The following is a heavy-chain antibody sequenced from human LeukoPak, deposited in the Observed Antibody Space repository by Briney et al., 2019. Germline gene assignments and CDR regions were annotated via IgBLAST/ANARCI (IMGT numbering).Heavy chain of an antibody. J-gene: IGHJ4*02. CDR2: IIPIFGTA. D-gene: IGHD5-18*01. Sequence: ASVNVSCKASGGTFSSYAISWVRQAPGQGLEWMGGIIPIFGTANYAQKFQGRVTITADESTSTAYMELSSLRSEDTAVYYCAREDTSLVIAYWGQGTLVTVSS. CDR3: AREDTSLVIAY. V-gene: IGHV1-69*13. CDR1: GGTFSSYA.